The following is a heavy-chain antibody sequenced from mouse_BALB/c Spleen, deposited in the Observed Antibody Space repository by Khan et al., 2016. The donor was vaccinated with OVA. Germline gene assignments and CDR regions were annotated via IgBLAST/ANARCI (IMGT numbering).Heavy chain of an antibody. CDR2: IDYSGNT. J-gene: IGHJ2*01. D-gene: IGHD1-2*01. Sequence: VQLKQSGPSLVKPSQTLSLTCAVTGDSITSGYWNWIRKFPGNKFEYMGYIDYSGNTYYNPSLESRISITRDTSKNHYYLQLNSVTTEDTATYYCVSYDGYWFDYWGQGTTLTVSS. CDR1: GDSITSGY. CDR3: VSYDGYWFDY. V-gene: IGHV3-8*02.